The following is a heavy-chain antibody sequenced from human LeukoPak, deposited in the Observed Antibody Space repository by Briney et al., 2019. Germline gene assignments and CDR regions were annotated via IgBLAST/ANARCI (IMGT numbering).Heavy chain of an antibody. Sequence: PPGTLSLTCAVSGGSISSSNWWSWVRQPPGKGLEWIGEIYHSGSTNYNPSLKSRVTISVDKSKNQFSLKLSSVTAADTAVYYCARGEVGATTVGYFDYWGQGTLVTVSS. CDR3: ARGEVGATTVGYFDY. J-gene: IGHJ4*02. CDR1: GGSISSSNW. V-gene: IGHV4-4*03. D-gene: IGHD1-26*01. CDR2: IYHSGST.